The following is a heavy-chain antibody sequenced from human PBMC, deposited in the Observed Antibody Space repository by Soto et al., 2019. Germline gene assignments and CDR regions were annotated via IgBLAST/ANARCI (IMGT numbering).Heavy chain of an antibody. CDR2: IYYSGST. CDR1: GGSISSSSYY. Sequence: SETLSLTCTVSGGSISSSSYYWGWIRQPPGKGLEWIGSIYYSGSTYYNPSLKSRVTISVDTSKNQFSLKLSSVTAADTAVYYCARHGPGYSYGYNFDYWGQGTLVTVSS. V-gene: IGHV4-39*01. D-gene: IGHD5-18*01. CDR3: ARHGPGYSYGYNFDY. J-gene: IGHJ4*02.